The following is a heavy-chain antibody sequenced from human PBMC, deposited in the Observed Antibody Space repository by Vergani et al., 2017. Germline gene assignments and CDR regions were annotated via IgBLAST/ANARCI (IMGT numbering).Heavy chain of an antibody. V-gene: IGHV3-66*02. Sequence: ELQLVESGGGLVQPGGSLRLSCAASGSTVSGNYMTWVRQAPGKGLEWVSHINSGDETYYADSVKGRGLISRDTSNNTLHLQINNLRVEDTAVYYCARGNYYGSGTYVYPWGQGTLVTVSS. CDR2: INSGDET. D-gene: IGHD3-10*01. CDR3: ARGNYYGSGTYVYP. CDR1: GSTVSGNY. J-gene: IGHJ5*02.